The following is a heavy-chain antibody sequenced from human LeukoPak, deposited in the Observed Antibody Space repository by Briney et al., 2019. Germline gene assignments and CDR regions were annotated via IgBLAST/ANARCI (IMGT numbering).Heavy chain of an antibody. Sequence: GASVKVSRKVSGYTLTELSMHWVRQAPGKGLEWMGGFDPEDGETIYAQKFQGRVTMTEDASTDTAYMELSSLRSEDTAVYYCATKPITMVRGVIPDWGQGTLVTVSS. D-gene: IGHD3-10*01. CDR3: ATKPITMVRGVIPD. CDR2: FDPEDGET. CDR1: GYTLTELS. J-gene: IGHJ4*02. V-gene: IGHV1-24*01.